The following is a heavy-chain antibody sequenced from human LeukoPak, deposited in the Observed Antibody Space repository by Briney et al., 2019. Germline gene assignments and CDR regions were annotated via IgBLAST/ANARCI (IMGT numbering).Heavy chain of an antibody. CDR2: ISAYDSTV. CDR3: ARETNWRVFDP. D-gene: IGHD1-20*01. J-gene: IGHJ5*02. CDR1: GFIFRSYE. V-gene: IGHV3-48*03. Sequence: QSGGSLRLSCAASGFIFRSYEMNWVRQPPGKGLEWVSYISAYDSTVYYADSVKGRFTISRDNDNNSLHLQMNSLRAEDTAVYYCARETNWRVFDPWGQGTLVTVSS.